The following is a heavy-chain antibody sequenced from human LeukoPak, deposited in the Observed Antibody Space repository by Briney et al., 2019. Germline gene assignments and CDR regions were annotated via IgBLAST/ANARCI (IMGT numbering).Heavy chain of an antibody. Sequence: PSETLSLTCAVYGGSFSGYYWTWIRQPAGKGLEWIGRIYISGTPNYNPSLRGRVTMSIDTSMNQFSLKLTSVTAADTAVYYCAREKMTTITTIDYWGQGTLVTVSS. D-gene: IGHD4-11*01. J-gene: IGHJ4*02. CDR1: GGSFSGYY. CDR3: AREKMTTITTIDY. CDR2: IYISGTP. V-gene: IGHV4-59*10.